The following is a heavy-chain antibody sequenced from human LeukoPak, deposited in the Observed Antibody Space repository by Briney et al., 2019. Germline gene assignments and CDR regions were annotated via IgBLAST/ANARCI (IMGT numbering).Heavy chain of an antibody. CDR3: ARQDGNSKYYFDY. CDR2: IYPGDSDT. CDR1: GYSVTYYW. V-gene: IGHV5-51*01. J-gene: IGHJ4*02. D-gene: IGHD1-1*01. Sequence: GESLKISCKGSGYSVTYYWIGWVRQMPGKGLEWMGIIYPGDSDTRYGPSFQGQVTISVDKSISTAYLQWSSLKASDTAMYYCARQDGNSKYYFDYWGQGTLVTVSS.